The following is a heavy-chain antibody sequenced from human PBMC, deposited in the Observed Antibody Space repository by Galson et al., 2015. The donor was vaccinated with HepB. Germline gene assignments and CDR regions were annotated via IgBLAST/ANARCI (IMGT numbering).Heavy chain of an antibody. CDR3: ARGIAGVFDH. CDR1: GFTVSSNY. Sequence: SLRLSCAAPGFTVSSNYMSWVRQAPGKGLEWVSVIYSGGSTYYADSVKGRFTISRHNSKNTLYLRMNSLRAEDTAVYYCARGIAGVFDHWGQGTLVTVSS. D-gene: IGHD6-13*01. J-gene: IGHJ5*02. V-gene: IGHV3-53*04. CDR2: IYSGGST.